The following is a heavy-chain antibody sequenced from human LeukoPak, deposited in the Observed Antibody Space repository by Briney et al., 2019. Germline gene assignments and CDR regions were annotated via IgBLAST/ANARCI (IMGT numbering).Heavy chain of an antibody. V-gene: IGHV3-23*01. CDR2: ISGSGGST. D-gene: IGHD6-19*01. CDR1: GFTFSSYA. Sequence: PGGSLRLSCAASGFTFSSYAMSWVRKAPGKGLEWVSAISGSGGSTYYADSVKGRFTISRDNSKNTLYLQMNSLRAEDTAVYYCAKDRYSSGWYSDYWGQGTLVTVSS. CDR3: AKDRYSSGWYSDY. J-gene: IGHJ4*02.